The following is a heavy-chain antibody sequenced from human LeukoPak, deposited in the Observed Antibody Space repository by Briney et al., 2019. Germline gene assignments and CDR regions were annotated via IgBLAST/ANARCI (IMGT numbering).Heavy chain of an antibody. V-gene: IGHV3-74*01. CDR3: ARVSGGAFDI. CDR2: IGCDGSST. Sequence: PGGSLRLSCAASGFTFSYYWMHWVRQAPTKGLVWVSRIGCDGSSTNYADSVKGRFTISRDNTKSTVYLQMNSLRAEDTAVYYCARVSGGAFDIWGQGTLVTVSS. D-gene: IGHD2-15*01. J-gene: IGHJ3*02. CDR1: GFTFSYYW.